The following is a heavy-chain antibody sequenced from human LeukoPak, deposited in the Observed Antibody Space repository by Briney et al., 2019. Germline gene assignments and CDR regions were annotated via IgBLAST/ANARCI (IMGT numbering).Heavy chain of an antibody. CDR1: GFAFSSYA. CDR3: ATSPCSGGSCYSGYFDL. J-gene: IGHJ4*02. V-gene: IGHV3-23*01. CDR2: ISGSGIST. Sequence: PGGSLRLSCAASGFAFSSYAMTWVRQAPGKGLEWVSIISGSGISTYYADSVKGRFTISRDSSRNTLYLQMNSLRAEDTAIYYCATSPCSGGSCYSGYFDLWGQGTLVTVSS. D-gene: IGHD2-15*01.